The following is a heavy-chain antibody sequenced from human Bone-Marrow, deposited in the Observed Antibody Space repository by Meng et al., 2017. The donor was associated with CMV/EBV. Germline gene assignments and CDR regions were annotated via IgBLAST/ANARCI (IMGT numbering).Heavy chain of an antibody. V-gene: IGHV1-2*02. CDR1: GYTLTDYY. Sequence: QVQLVQSGAGGKKPGASVKVSCKASGYTLTDYYRHWVRQAPGQWLEWMGWINPNTDANYAQNFQGRVTMTRDMSINTAYMELSRLTSGDTAVYHCARSSGWSRFDYWGQGTLVTVSS. D-gene: IGHD6-19*01. CDR2: INPNTDA. J-gene: IGHJ4*02. CDR3: ARSSGWSRFDY.